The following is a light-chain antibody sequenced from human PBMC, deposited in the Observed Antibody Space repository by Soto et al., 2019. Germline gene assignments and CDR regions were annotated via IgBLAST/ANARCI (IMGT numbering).Light chain of an antibody. CDR1: QSVGSF. CDR2: DAS. V-gene: IGKV3-11*01. J-gene: IGKJ2*01. Sequence: EIVLTQSPATLSLSPGERATLSCRASQSVGSFLAWSQQKPGQPPRLLIYDASNRATGIPARFSGSGSGTDFTLTISGLEPEDFAVYYCQQRSNWPPYTFGQGTKLEIK. CDR3: QQRSNWPPYT.